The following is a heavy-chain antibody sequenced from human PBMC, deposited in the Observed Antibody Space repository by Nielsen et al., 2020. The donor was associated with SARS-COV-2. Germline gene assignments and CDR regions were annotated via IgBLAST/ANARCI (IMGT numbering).Heavy chain of an antibody. Sequence: SETLSLTCTVSGGSISSGGYYWSWIRQPPGKGLEWIGYIYYSGSTNYNPSLKSRVTISVDTSKNQFSLKLSSVTAADTAVYYCARDAGYSYGILFDYWGQGTLVTVSS. CDR2: IYYSGST. CDR3: ARDAGYSYGILFDY. D-gene: IGHD5-18*01. CDR1: GGSISSGGYY. V-gene: IGHV4-61*08. J-gene: IGHJ4*02.